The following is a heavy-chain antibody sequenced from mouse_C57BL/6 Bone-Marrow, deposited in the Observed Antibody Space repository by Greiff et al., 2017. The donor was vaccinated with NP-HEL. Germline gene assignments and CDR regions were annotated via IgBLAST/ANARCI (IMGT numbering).Heavy chain of an antibody. Sequence: VQLQQSGAELVKPGASVKISCKASGSEFSNYWMNWVKQRPGKGLEWIGQIYPGDGDTNYNGKFKDKATLTADTSSSTAYRQLSRLTSEDSAVYFCARGAYWGQGTLGTVSA. V-gene: IGHV1-80*01. CDR2: IYPGDGDT. J-gene: IGHJ3*01. CDR3: ARGAY. CDR1: GSEFSNYW.